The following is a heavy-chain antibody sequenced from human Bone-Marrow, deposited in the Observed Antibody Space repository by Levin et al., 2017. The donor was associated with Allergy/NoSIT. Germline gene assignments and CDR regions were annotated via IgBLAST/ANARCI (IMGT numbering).Heavy chain of an antibody. Sequence: SQTLSLTCKVSGDSIDRGEHYWSWLRQRPGKGLEWLGFVSYSGTTNNNPSLNSRLSIPVDTSKNQFFLKLSSVTAADTAVYYCAGDYETRTWSWFDYWGQGAQVTVSS. D-gene: IGHD2-8*02. CDR1: GDSIDRGEHY. CDR2: VSYSGTT. J-gene: IGHJ4*02. CDR3: AGDYETRTWSWFDY. V-gene: IGHV4-31*03.